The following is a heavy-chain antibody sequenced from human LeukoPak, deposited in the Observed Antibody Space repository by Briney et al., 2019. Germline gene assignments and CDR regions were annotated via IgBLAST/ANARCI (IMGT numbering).Heavy chain of an antibody. CDR1: GFTFSSYW. D-gene: IGHD3-3*01. CDR3: ARDCYDFWSGQNWFDP. CDR2: IKQDGSEK. V-gene: IGHV3-7*01. Sequence: GGSLRLSCAASGFTFSSYWMSWVRQAPGKGLEWVANIKQDGSEKYYVDSVKGRFTISRDNAKNSLYLQMNSLRAEDTAVYYCARDCYDFWSGQNWFDPWGQGTLVTVSS. J-gene: IGHJ5*02.